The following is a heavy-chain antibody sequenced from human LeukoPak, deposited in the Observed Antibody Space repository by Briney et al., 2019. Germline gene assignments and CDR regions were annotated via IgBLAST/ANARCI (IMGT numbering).Heavy chain of an antibody. V-gene: IGHV1-2*02. CDR3: ARRDHWLGGDI. D-gene: IGHD6-19*01. J-gene: IGHJ3*02. CDR2: INPNSGGT. Sequence: ASVKVSCKVSGYTFTGYYMHWVRQAPGQGLEWMGWINPNSGGTNYAQKLQGRVTMTTDTSTSTAYMELRSLRSDDTAVYYCARRDHWLGGDIWGQGTMVTVSS. CDR1: GYTFTGYY.